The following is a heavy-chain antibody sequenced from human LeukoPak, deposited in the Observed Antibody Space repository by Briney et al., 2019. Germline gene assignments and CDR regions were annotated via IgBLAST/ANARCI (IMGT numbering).Heavy chain of an antibody. CDR1: GGSMTTYY. CDR2: IYYSGST. CDR3: ARDRVVRGVIESWFDP. V-gene: IGHV4-59*06. D-gene: IGHD3-10*01. J-gene: IGHJ5*02. Sequence: SETLSLTCTVSGGSMTTYYWSWIRQPPGKGLEWLRYIYYSGSTYYNPSLKSRVTISVDTSKNQFSLKLSSVTAADTAVYYCARDRVVRGVIESWFDPWGQGTLVTVSA.